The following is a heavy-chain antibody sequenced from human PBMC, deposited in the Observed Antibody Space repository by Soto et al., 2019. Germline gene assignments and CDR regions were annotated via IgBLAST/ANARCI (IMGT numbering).Heavy chain of an antibody. V-gene: IGHV4-31*02. CDR2: IYYSGNT. Sequence: SESLSVTWTVSGGSSSSGGYYWSWIRQHPGKGLEWIGYIYYSGNTYYNPSLKSRVTISEDTSKNQFSLKLSSVTAADTAVYYCARATYYYDSSGYSDRVLDYWGQGTLVTVSS. D-gene: IGHD3-22*01. CDR3: ARATYYYDSSGYSDRVLDY. CDR1: GGSSSSGGYY. J-gene: IGHJ4*02.